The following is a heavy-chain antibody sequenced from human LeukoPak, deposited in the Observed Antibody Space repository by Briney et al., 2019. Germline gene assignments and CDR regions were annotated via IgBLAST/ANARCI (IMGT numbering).Heavy chain of an antibody. Sequence: PSGTLSLTCAVSGGSLSSSNWWSWVRQPPGKGLEWIGEINHSGSTNYNPSLKSRVTISVDTSKNQFSLKLSSVTAADTAVYYCARGMVRGVIFFDYWGQGTLVTVSS. CDR3: ARGMVRGVIFFDY. V-gene: IGHV4-4*02. CDR1: GGSLSSSNW. CDR2: INHSGST. J-gene: IGHJ4*02. D-gene: IGHD3-10*01.